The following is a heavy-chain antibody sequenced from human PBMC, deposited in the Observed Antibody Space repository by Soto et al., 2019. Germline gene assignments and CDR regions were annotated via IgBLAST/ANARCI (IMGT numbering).Heavy chain of an antibody. CDR1: GFTFSSYG. J-gene: IGHJ3*02. Sequence: GESLKISCAASGFTFSSYGMHWVRQAPGKGLEWVAVIWYDGSNKYYADSVKGRFTISRDNSKNTLYLQMNSLRAEDTAVYYCARSYCGGDCYSALGAFDIWGQGTMVTVSS. D-gene: IGHD2-21*01. CDR3: ARSYCGGDCYSALGAFDI. CDR2: IWYDGSNK. V-gene: IGHV3-33*01.